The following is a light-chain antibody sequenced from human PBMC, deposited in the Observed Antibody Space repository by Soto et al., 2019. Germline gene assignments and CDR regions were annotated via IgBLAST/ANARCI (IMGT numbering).Light chain of an antibody. V-gene: IGKV3-20*01. CDR1: QSVSSSY. J-gene: IGKJ2*01. Sequence: EIVLTQSPGTLSLSPGERATLSCRASQSVSSSYLAWYQQKPGQAHRLLIYGATSRATGIPDRFSGSGSGTDFTLTISRLEPEDFAEYYCQQYSSSPYTFGQGTKLEIK. CDR3: QQYSSSPYT. CDR2: GAT.